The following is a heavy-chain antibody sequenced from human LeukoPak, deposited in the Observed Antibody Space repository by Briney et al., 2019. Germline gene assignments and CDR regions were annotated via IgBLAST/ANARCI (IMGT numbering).Heavy chain of an antibody. D-gene: IGHD6-19*01. Sequence: TGGSLRLSCAASGFTFSTFAMIWVRQPPGKGLEWVSSIFPSGGEIHYADSVRGRFTISRDNSKSTLSLQMNSLRAEDTAIYYCAKPSDTSGWDPIDYWGQGILVTVSS. CDR1: GFTFSTFA. V-gene: IGHV3-23*01. J-gene: IGHJ4*02. CDR3: AKPSDTSGWDPIDY. CDR2: IFPSGGEI.